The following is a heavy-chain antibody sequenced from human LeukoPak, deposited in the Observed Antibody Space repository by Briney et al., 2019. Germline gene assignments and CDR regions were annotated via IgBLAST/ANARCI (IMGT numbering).Heavy chain of an antibody. V-gene: IGHV4-38-2*02. J-gene: IGHJ5*02. D-gene: IGHD2-2*01. Sequence: SETLSLTCTVSGYSISSGYYWGWIRQPPGKGLEWIGEINHSGSTNYNPSLKSRVTISVDTSKNQFSLKLSSVTAADTAVYYCARVGVQYQLLWGPHNWFDPWGQGTLVTVSS. CDR3: ARVGVQYQLLWGPHNWFDP. CDR1: GYSISSGYY. CDR2: INHSGST.